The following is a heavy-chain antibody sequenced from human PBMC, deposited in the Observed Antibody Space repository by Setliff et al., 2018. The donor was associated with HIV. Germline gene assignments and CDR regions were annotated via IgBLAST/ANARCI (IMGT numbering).Heavy chain of an antibody. CDR3: ARPLTTSVNFWGDAFAI. D-gene: IGHD3-3*01. V-gene: IGHV4-34*01. Sequence: KASETLSLTCAVYGGSFSGNYWSWIRQPPGKGLEWIGEINHSGSTNYNPSLTSRVTISVDTSKNQFSLELTSVTAADTAVYYCARPLTTSVNFWGDAFAIWGQGTMVTVSS. CDR1: GGSFSGNY. CDR2: INHSGST. J-gene: IGHJ3*02.